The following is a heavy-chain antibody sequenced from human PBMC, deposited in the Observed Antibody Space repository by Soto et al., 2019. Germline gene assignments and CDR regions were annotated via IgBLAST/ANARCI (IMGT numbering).Heavy chain of an antibody. CDR2: INHSGST. J-gene: IGHJ4*02. CDR3: ARGSWAFTMVRGVITYPYFDY. Sequence: PSETLSLTCAVYGGSFSGYYLSWIRQPPGKGLEWIGEINHSGSTNYNPSLKSRVTISVDTSKNQFSLKLSSVTAADTAVYYCARGSWAFTMVRGVITYPYFDYWGQGTLVTVYS. CDR1: GGSFSGYY. D-gene: IGHD3-10*01. V-gene: IGHV4-34*01.